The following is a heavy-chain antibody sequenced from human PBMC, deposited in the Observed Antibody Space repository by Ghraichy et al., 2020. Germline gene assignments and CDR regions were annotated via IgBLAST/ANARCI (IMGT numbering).Heavy chain of an antibody. Sequence: AGSLRLSCAASGFTFSRYAVGWVRQAPGKGLEWVSGISGNGGSTYYADSVKGRFTISRDNSKSTLYLQMNSLRAEDTAVYYCAKDQVSTSCYGWCQHGLDVWGQGTTVTVSS. J-gene: IGHJ6*02. CDR1: GFTFSRYA. D-gene: IGHD2-2*01. V-gene: IGHV3-23*01. CDR2: ISGNGGST. CDR3: AKDQVSTSCYGWCQHGLDV.